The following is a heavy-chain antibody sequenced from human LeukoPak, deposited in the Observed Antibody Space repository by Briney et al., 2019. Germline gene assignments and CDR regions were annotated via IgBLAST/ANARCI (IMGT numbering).Heavy chain of an antibody. V-gene: IGHV4-59*08. Sequence: SETLSLTCTVSGGSISGHYWSWLRQSPGKGLEWIAYIYNSGSTNYNNHNPSLKSRVIMSMDTSKNQLSLIVSSVTAADTAVYYCARHTTGRALGDFDYWGQGTLVTVSA. J-gene: IGHJ4*02. CDR1: GGSISGHY. CDR3: ARHTTGRALGDFDY. CDR2: IYNSGST. D-gene: IGHD2-8*01.